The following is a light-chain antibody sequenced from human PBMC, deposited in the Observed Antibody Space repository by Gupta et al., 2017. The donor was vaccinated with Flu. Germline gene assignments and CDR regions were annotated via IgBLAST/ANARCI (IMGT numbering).Light chain of an antibody. CDR1: SRDIGGYNY. CDR2: NVD. J-gene: IGLJ3*02. Sequence: SVSISCTGTSRDIGGYNYVSWYQHHPGKAPKRMIINVDKWPLGVPDRFSGSKSGNTASLTISGLQAEDDADYYCCSYAGSYNWLFGGGTKVTVL. CDR3: CSYAGSYNWL. V-gene: IGLV2-11*01.